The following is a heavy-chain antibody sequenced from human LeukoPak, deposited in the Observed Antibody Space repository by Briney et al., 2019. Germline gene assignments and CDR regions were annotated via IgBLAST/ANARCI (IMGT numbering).Heavy chain of an antibody. CDR3: ARELPGSYDY. Sequence: ASVKVSCKSSGYTFTTYGITWVRQAPGQGLEWMGWISTDNGDTNYAQKLQGRVTMTTDTSTSTAYMELRSLRSEDTAVYYCARELPGSYDYWGQGTLVTASS. D-gene: IGHD3-10*01. V-gene: IGHV1-18*01. CDR2: ISTDNGDT. J-gene: IGHJ4*02. CDR1: GYTFTTYG.